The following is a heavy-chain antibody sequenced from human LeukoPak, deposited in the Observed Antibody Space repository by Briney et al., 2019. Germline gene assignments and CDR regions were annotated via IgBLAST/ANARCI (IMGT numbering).Heavy chain of an antibody. V-gene: IGHV3-23*01. CDR2: ISGSDGST. Sequence: GGSLRLSCAASGFTFSSYAMSWVRQAPGKGLEWVSAISGSDGSTYYADSVKGRFTISRDNSKNTLYLQMNSLRAEDTAVYYCAKAQRKAYYYDSSGLFDYWGQGTLVTVSS. CDR1: GFTFSSYA. D-gene: IGHD3-22*01. CDR3: AKAQRKAYYYDSSGLFDY. J-gene: IGHJ4*02.